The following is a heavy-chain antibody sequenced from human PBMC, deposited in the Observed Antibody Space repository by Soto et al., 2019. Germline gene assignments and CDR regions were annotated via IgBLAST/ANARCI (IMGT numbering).Heavy chain of an antibody. CDR3: ASQTGVAAASFDF. J-gene: IGHJ4*02. CDR1: GDSISSYF. CDR2: IYTSGTT. D-gene: IGHD6-13*01. Sequence: PSETLSLTCTVSGDSISSYFWSWIRQPAGKGLEWIGRIYTSGTTNYNPSLKSRVTMSLDTSKNQFSLKLTAVTAADTAVYYCASQTGVAAASFDFWGPGTLVTVSS. V-gene: IGHV4-4*07.